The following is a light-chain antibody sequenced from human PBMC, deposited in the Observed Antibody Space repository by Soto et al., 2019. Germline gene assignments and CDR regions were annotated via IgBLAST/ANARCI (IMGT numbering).Light chain of an antibody. CDR1: QNINNY. Sequence: IHTTHSPSSLSASLGDIVTITFQASQNINNYLNWYQQKPGRAPKLLIYDASNLEAGVPSRFRGSGSGTEFTLTISSLQPEDFATYSCLQHYSYPWTFGQGTKVDNK. CDR3: LQHYSYPWT. CDR2: DAS. V-gene: IGKV1-33*01. J-gene: IGKJ1*01.